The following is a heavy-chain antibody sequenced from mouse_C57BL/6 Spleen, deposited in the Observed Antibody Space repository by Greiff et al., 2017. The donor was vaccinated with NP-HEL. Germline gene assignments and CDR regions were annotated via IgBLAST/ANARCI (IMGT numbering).Heavy chain of an antibody. D-gene: IGHD1-1*01. Sequence: EVQGVESGGGLVQPGGSLSLSCAASGFTFTDYYMSWVRQPPGKALEWLGFIRNKANGYTTEYSASVKGRFTISRDNSQSILYLQMNALRAEDSATCYCASHYYYGSSGFMDYWGQGTSVTVSS. V-gene: IGHV7-3*01. CDR3: ASHYYYGSSGFMDY. CDR1: GFTFTDYY. CDR2: IRNKANGYTT. J-gene: IGHJ4*01.